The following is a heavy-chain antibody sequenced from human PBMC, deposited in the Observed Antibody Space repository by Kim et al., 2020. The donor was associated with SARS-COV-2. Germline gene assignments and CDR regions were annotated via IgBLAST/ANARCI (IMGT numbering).Heavy chain of an antibody. V-gene: IGHV4-39*01. D-gene: IGHD6-6*01. CDR1: GGSISSSGYY. CDR2: IYYSGST. Sequence: SETLSLTCTVSGGSISSSGYYWGWIRHPPGKGLEWIGSIYYSGSTYYNPSLKSRLTISVDTSKNQFSLKLSSVTAADTAVYYCANSGYSNSNWLDPWGQGTLVTVSS. CDR3: ANSGYSNSNWLDP. J-gene: IGHJ5*02.